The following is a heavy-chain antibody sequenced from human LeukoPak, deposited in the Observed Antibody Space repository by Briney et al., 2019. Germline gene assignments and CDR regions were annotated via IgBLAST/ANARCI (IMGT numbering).Heavy chain of an antibody. CDR2: IYYSGST. CDR1: GGSISSHY. CDR3: AREEGYGAFDI. J-gene: IGHJ3*02. D-gene: IGHD5-18*01. Sequence: SETLSLTCTVSGGSISSHYWSWIRQPPGKGLEWIGYIYYSGSTNYNPSLKSRVTISVDTSKNQSSLKLSSVTAADTAVYYCAREEGYGAFDIWGQGTMVTVSS. V-gene: IGHV4-59*11.